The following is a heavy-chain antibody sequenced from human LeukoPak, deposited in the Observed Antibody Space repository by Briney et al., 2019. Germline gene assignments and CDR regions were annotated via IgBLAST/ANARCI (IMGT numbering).Heavy chain of an antibody. V-gene: IGHV3-21*01. CDR1: GFTFTTYW. CDR3: ARGHTAVTRHFDF. J-gene: IGHJ4*02. CDR2: ISSGSSAI. D-gene: IGHD4-17*01. Sequence: GGSLRLSCAASGFTFTTYWMTWVRQAPGKGLEWVSIISSGSSAIFSADALKGRFTISRDDAKNLLYLDMNSLRAEDTAVYYCARGHTAVTRHFDFWGQGTLVTVSS.